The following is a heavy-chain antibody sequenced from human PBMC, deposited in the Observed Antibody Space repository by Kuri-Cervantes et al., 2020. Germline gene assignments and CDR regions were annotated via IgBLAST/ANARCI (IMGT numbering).Heavy chain of an antibody. CDR2: INPNSGGT. CDR1: GYTFTGYY. Sequence: ASVKVSCKASGYTFTGYYMHWVRQAPGQGLEWMGWINPNSGGTNYAQKFQGWVTMTRDTSISTAYMELSRLRSDDTAVYYCVTSAPITMVRGVDYYYYGMDVWGQGTTVTVSS. CDR3: VTSAPITMVRGVDYYYYGMDV. J-gene: IGHJ6*02. D-gene: IGHD3-10*01. V-gene: IGHV1-2*04.